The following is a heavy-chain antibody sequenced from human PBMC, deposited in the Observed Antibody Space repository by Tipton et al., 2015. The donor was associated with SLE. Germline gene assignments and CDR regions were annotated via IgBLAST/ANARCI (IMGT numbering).Heavy chain of an antibody. CDR1: GGSISSHY. V-gene: IGHV4-59*11. CDR2: IYYSGST. CDR3: ARAKGYSYGFDY. D-gene: IGHD5-18*01. J-gene: IGHJ4*02. Sequence: TLSLTCTVSGGSISSHYWSWIRQPPGKGLEWIGYIYYSGSTNYNPSLKSRGTISVDTSKNQFSLKLSSVTAADTAVYYCARAKGYSYGFDYWGQGTLVTVSS.